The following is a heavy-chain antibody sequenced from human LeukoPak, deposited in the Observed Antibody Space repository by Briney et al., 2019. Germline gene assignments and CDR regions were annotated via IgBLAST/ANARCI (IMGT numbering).Heavy chain of an antibody. Sequence: PSETLSLTCTVSGGSINSYYWSWTRQSPGRGLEWIGYISYSGTTNYNPSLKSRVTMSVDTSKNQFSLKLSSVTAADTALYYCARGSVSYYDRGAFDIWGQGTRVTMSS. J-gene: IGHJ3*02. CDR2: ISYSGTT. CDR3: ARGSVSYYDRGAFDI. D-gene: IGHD1-26*01. CDR1: GGSINSYY. V-gene: IGHV4-59*01.